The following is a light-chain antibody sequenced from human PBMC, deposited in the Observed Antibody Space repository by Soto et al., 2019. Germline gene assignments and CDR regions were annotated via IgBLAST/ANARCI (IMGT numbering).Light chain of an antibody. V-gene: IGKV3D-11*02. CDR2: DAS. CDR3: QQRGT. CDR1: QSVSSY. J-gene: IGKJ2*01. Sequence: EIVLTQSPATLSLSPGERATLSCRASQSVSSYLAWYQQKPGQTPRLLIYDASNRATGIPARFSGSGPRTDITRTISSLDPEYFSVYYGQQRGTFGQGTKLEIK.